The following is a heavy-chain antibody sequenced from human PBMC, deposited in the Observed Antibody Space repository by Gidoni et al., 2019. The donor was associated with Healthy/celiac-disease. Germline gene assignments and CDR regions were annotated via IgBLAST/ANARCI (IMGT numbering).Heavy chain of an antibody. D-gene: IGHD6-13*01. Sequence: QVQLQESGPGLVKPSETLSLTCPVSGGSISSYYWSWIRQPPGKGLEWIGYIYYSGSTNYNPSLKSRVTISVDTSKNQFSLKLSSVTAADTAVYYCARGSSSWYTLPDYWGQGTLVTVSS. CDR2: IYYSGST. J-gene: IGHJ4*02. CDR3: ARGSSSWYTLPDY. V-gene: IGHV4-59*01. CDR1: GGSISSYY.